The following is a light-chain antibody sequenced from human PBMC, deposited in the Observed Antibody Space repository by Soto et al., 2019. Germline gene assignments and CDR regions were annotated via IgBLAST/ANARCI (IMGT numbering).Light chain of an antibody. CDR2: EAS. CDR3: QQYSCYSPRT. CDR1: QSISRR. Sequence: DIQMTQSPSTLSASVGDRVTITCRASQSISRRLAWYQQKPGKAPKLLIYEASSLETGVPSRFSGSGSGTEFTLTISRLQPDYFATYYWQQYSCYSPRTFGQGTKVEIK. J-gene: IGKJ1*01. V-gene: IGKV1-5*03.